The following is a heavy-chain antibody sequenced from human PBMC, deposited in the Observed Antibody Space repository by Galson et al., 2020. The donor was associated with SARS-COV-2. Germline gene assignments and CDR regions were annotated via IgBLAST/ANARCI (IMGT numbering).Heavy chain of an antibody. Sequence: GESLKISCAASGFTFSSYGMHWVRQAPGKGLEWVAVIWYAGSNKYYADSVKGRFTISRDNSKNTLYLQMNSLRAEDTAVYYCARDLGIAAAGTSPEYFQHWGQGTLVTVSS. V-gene: IGHV3-33*01. CDR1: GFTFSSYG. CDR3: ARDLGIAAAGTSPEYFQH. D-gene: IGHD6-13*01. CDR2: IWYAGSNK. J-gene: IGHJ1*01.